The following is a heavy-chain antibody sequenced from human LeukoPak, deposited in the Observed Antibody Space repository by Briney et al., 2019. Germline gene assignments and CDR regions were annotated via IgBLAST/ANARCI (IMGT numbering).Heavy chain of an antibody. J-gene: IGHJ5*02. Sequence: PSETLSLTCAVYGWSFNDYYWNWIRQPPGKGLEWIGEINARGDTNYNPSLKSRVTIPVDTSKKQFSLRLTSMIAADTALYYCARGQVPAARGYNWFDPWGQGTLVTVSS. V-gene: IGHV4-34*01. CDR3: ARGQVPAARGYNWFDP. D-gene: IGHD2-2*01. CDR2: INARGDT. CDR1: GWSFNDYY.